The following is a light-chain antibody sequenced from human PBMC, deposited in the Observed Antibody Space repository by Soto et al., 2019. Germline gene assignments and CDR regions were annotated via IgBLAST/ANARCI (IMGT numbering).Light chain of an antibody. CDR1: QSVSSY. J-gene: IGKJ1*01. Sequence: EIVMTQSPATLSVSPGERATLSCRASQSVSSYLAWYQQKPGQAPRLLIYGASNRATGIPARFSGSGSGTDFTLTISSLQSEDFAVYYCQQYNNWPLTFGQGTKVEIK. CDR2: GAS. CDR3: QQYNNWPLT. V-gene: IGKV3-15*01.